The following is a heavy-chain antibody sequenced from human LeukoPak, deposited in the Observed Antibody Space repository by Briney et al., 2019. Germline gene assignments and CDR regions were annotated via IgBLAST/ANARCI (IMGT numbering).Heavy chain of an antibody. Sequence: GGSLRLSCAASGFTFSNYWMHWVRQAPGKGLVWVSRINSDGSSTSYADSVKGRFTISRDHAKNTLYLQMNSLRAEDTAVYYCARVRSSGWSYFDYWGQGTLVSLSS. CDR3: ARVRSSGWSYFDY. V-gene: IGHV3-74*01. J-gene: IGHJ4*02. CDR2: INSDGSST. CDR1: GFTFSNYW. D-gene: IGHD6-19*01.